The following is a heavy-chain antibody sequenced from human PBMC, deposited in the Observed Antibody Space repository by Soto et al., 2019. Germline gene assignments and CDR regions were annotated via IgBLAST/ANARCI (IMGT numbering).Heavy chain of an antibody. V-gene: IGHV1-69*04. CDR2: IIPILGIA. D-gene: IGHD5-18*01. CDR1: GGTFSSYA. CDR3: ARDRGRGYSYGFFFAFDI. J-gene: IGHJ3*02. Sequence: ASVKVSCKASGGTFSSYAISWVRQAPGQGLEWMGRIIPILGIANYAQKFQGRVTITADKSTSTAYMELSSLRSEDTAVYYCARDRGRGYSYGFFFAFDIWGQGTMVTVSS.